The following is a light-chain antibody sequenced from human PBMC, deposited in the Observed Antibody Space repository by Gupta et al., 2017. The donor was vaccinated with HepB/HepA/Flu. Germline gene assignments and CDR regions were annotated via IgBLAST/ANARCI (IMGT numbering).Light chain of an antibody. J-gene: IGKJ4*01. CDR2: STS. Sequence: ELVLTQSPGTLSLSPGERATLSCRASQSVSNSYLAWYQQKPGQAPRLLIYSTSTRAAGIPDRFSGSGSGTDFTLTITRLEPEDFAVYYCQQFGGSFPLTFGGGTKVEIK. V-gene: IGKV3-20*01. CDR3: QQFGGSFPLT. CDR1: QSVSNSY.